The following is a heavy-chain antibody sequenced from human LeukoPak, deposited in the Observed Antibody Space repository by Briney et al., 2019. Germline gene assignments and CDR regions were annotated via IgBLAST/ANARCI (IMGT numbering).Heavy chain of an antibody. CDR3: ARGPTSYYDILTGYDTAEGYYYYYYMDV. Sequence: ASVKVSCKASGYTFTDYYMHWVRQAPGQGLEWMGWINPNSGGTNYAQKFQGRVTMTRDTSISTAYMELSRLRSDDTAVYYCARGPTSYYDILTGYDTAEGYYYYYYMDVWGKGTTVTISS. CDR2: INPNSGGT. D-gene: IGHD3-9*01. CDR1: GYTFTDYY. V-gene: IGHV1-2*02. J-gene: IGHJ6*03.